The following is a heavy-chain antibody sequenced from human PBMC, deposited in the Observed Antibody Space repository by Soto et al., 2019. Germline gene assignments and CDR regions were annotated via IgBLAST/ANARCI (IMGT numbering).Heavy chain of an antibody. CDR3: SRQGYYDSSGTDY. Sequence: QVQLQESGPGLVKPSETLSLTCTVSGGSISSYYWSWIRQPPGKGLEWIGYIYYSGSTNYNPSLKSRVTISVDTSKNQFSLKLSSVTAADTAVYYCSRQGYYDSSGTDYWGQGTLVTGSS. V-gene: IGHV4-59*08. J-gene: IGHJ4*02. CDR1: GGSISSYY. D-gene: IGHD3-22*01. CDR2: IYYSGST.